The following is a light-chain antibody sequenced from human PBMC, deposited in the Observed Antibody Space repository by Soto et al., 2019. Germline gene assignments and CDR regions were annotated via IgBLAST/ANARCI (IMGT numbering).Light chain of an antibody. Sequence: QSVLXXXXSVSXAPXXXXXXXXXXSXXXIGLDYDVHWYQQLPGAAPRXXXXXDTNRPSGVPDRXSGSKSGXSASLAITGLQAEDEADYYCQAYDNILSGWVFGGGTKLTVL. CDR1: XXXIGLDYD. CDR2: XDT. V-gene: IGLV1-40*01. CDR3: QAYDNILSGWV. J-gene: IGLJ3*02.